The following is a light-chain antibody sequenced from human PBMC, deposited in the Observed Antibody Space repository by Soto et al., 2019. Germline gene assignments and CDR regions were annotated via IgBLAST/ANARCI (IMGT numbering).Light chain of an antibody. J-gene: IGKJ5*01. CDR2: LGS. Sequence: DIVMTQSPLSLPVTPGEPASISCRSSQSLLRRNGYNYVAWYLQKPGQSPQVLIYLGSIRASGVPDRFSGSGSGTDFTLKISRVEAEDVGIYYCMQDLQTPTTFGQGTRLEIK. CDR1: QSLLRRNGYNY. V-gene: IGKV2-28*01. CDR3: MQDLQTPTT.